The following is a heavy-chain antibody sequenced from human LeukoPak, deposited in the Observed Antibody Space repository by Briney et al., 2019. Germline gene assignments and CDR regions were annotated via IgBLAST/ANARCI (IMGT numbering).Heavy chain of an antibody. D-gene: IGHD6-13*01. Sequence: ASVKVSCKASGYTFTSYDINWVRQATGQGLEWMGWMNPDSGNTGYAQKFQGRVTMTRDTPISTAYMELSSLRSEDTAVYYCVAAAGSSFDYWGQGTLVTVSS. CDR3: VAAAGSSFDY. CDR2: MNPDSGNT. J-gene: IGHJ4*02. CDR1: GYTFTSYD. V-gene: IGHV1-8*01.